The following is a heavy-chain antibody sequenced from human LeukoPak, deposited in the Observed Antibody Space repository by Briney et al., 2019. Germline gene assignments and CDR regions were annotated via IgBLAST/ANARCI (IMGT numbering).Heavy chain of an antibody. CDR3: AREGKVGATNPWFDP. Sequence: GASVNVSCKASGYTFTTYGISWVRQAPGQGLEWMGWISAYNGNTNYAQKFQGRVTMTTDTSTSTAYMELRSLRSDDTAVYYCAREGKVGATNPWFDPWGQGTLVTVSS. CDR2: ISAYNGNT. CDR1: GYTFTTYG. D-gene: IGHD1-26*01. V-gene: IGHV1-18*01. J-gene: IGHJ5*02.